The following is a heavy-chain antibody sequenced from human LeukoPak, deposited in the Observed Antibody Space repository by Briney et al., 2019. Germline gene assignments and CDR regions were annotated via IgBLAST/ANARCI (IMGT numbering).Heavy chain of an antibody. V-gene: IGHV3-23*01. CDR3: AKDQYDFWSGYLGPSGN. CDR1: GFTFSGYA. CDR2: IRGSGGGT. D-gene: IGHD3-3*01. J-gene: IGHJ4*02. Sequence: GGSLRLSCAASGFTFSGYAMSWVRQAPGKGLEWVSGIRGSGGGTHYADSVKGRFTISRDNSKNTVYLQMNSLRAEDTAVYYCAKDQYDFWSGYLGPSGNWGQGTLVTVSS.